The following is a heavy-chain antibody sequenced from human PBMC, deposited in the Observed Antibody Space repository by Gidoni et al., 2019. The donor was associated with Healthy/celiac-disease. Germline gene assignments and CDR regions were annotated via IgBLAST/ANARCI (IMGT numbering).Heavy chain of an antibody. CDR3: ARESGVVAATSDFDY. D-gene: IGHD2-15*01. Sequence: QVQLVQSGPEAKNPGASVTVSCKASGYTFTSYYMHWVRQAPGQGLEWMGIINPSGGSTSYAQKFQGRVTMTRDTSTSTVYMELSSLRYEDTAVYYCARESGVVAATSDFDYWGQGTLVTVSS. J-gene: IGHJ4*02. V-gene: IGHV1-46*01. CDR1: GYTFTSYY. CDR2: INPSGGST.